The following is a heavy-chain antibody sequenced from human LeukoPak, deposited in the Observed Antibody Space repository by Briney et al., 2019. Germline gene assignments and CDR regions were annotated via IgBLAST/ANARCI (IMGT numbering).Heavy chain of an antibody. J-gene: IGHJ4*02. CDR3: ARAAPGGEYYFDY. V-gene: IGHV3-53*01. CDR1: GFTVSSNY. Sequence: PGRSLRLSCAASGFTVSSNYLSWVRQAPGKGLEYVSIIYSGGSTYYADAVKGRFTISRDNSKNTLYLQMNSLRAEDTAVYYCARAAPGGEYYFDYWGQGTLVTVSS. CDR2: IYSGGST. D-gene: IGHD6-6*01.